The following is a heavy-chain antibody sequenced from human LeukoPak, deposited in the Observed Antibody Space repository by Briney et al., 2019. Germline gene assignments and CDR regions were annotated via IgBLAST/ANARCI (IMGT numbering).Heavy chain of an antibody. CDR1: GYTFTGYY. CDR2: TNPNSGGT. D-gene: IGHD2-8*01. Sequence: ASVKVSCTASGYTFTGYYMHWVRQAPGQGLEWMGWTNPNSGGTNYAQKFQGRVTMTRDTSISTAYMELSRLRSDDTAVYYCARDCTNGVCYYYFDYWGQGTLVTVSS. CDR3: ARDCTNGVCYYYFDY. J-gene: IGHJ4*02. V-gene: IGHV1-2*02.